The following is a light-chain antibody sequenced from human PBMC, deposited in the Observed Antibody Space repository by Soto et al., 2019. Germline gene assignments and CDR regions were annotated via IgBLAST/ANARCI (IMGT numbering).Light chain of an antibody. CDR2: EVS. V-gene: IGLV2-14*01. Sequence: QSVLTQPASVSGSPGQSITISCTGTSSDVGTYNYVSWYQQHPGKVPKLMIYEVSNRPSGVSNRFSGSKSGNTASLTISGLQAEDEADYYCSSYSSSFTLVVFGGGPKVTVL. J-gene: IGLJ2*01. CDR1: SSDVGTYNY. CDR3: SSYSSSFTLVV.